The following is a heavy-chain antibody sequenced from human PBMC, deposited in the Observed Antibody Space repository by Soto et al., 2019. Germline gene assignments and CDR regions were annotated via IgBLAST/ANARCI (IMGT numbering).Heavy chain of an antibody. V-gene: IGHV3-23*01. D-gene: IGHD6-6*01. J-gene: IGHJ4*02. CDR3: AKTSSASGRECPGH. CDR2: ISGSGGST. Sequence: GGSLTLSCEASGFSFSSYVMTWVRQAPGKGLEWVSAISGSGGSTFYADSLGGRFTISRDNSKNILYLEMKSLRAGDTAMYYCAKTSSASGRECPGHWGQGAQVTVSS. CDR1: GFSFSSYV.